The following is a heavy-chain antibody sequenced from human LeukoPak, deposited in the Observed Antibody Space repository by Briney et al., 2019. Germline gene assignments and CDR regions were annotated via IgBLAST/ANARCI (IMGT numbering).Heavy chain of an antibody. CDR3: ARDPGSDYGFDY. V-gene: IGHV3-7*03. CDR1: GFTFSNFW. D-gene: IGHD4-17*01. Sequence: GGSLRLSCTASGFTFSNFWMGWVRQAPGKGLEWVANIKQDETEKFYLGSVKGRFTISRDNAKNSLYLQMNSLRVEDTALYYCARDPGSDYGFDYWGQGTLVTVSS. CDR2: IKQDETEK. J-gene: IGHJ4*02.